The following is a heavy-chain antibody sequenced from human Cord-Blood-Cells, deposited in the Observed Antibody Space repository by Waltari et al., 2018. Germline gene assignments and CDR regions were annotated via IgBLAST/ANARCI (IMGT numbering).Heavy chain of an antibody. CDR1: GGSISSYY. CDR3: ARHVGGSSTSCYDY. Sequence: QVQLQESGPGLVKPSETLSLTCTVSGGSISSYYWSWIRQSPGKGLEWIGYIYYSGSTNYNPSLKSRVTISVDTSKNQFSLKLSSVTAADTAVYYCARHVGGSSTSCYDYWGQGTLVTVSS. J-gene: IGHJ4*02. D-gene: IGHD2-2*01. CDR2: IYYSGST. V-gene: IGHV4-59*08.